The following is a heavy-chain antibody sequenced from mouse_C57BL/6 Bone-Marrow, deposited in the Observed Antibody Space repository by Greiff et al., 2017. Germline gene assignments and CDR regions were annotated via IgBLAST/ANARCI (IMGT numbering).Heavy chain of an antibody. CDR2: INPSSGYT. Sequence: VQLQQSGAELAKPGASVKLSCKASGYTFTTYWMHWVKQRPGQGLEWIGYINPSSGYTKYNQKFKDKSTLTAYKSSSTAYMQLSSLTYEDSAVYYCARLLRDYWGQGATLTVSS. D-gene: IGHD1-1*01. CDR1: GYTFTTYW. CDR3: ARLLRDY. V-gene: IGHV1-7*01. J-gene: IGHJ2*01.